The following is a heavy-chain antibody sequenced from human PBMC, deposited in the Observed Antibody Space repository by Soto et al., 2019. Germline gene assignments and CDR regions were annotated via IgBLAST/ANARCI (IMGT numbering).Heavy chain of an antibody. J-gene: IGHJ3*02. CDR3: ARAGLVEVMVYAKRGNEPRSAFDI. D-gene: IGHD2-8*01. CDR1: AGSFRGCY. V-gene: IGHV4-34*01. CDR2: INHSGST. Sequence: PPETLSLPYTVSAGSFRGCYWRWIRQPPGKGLEWIGEINHSGSTNYNPSLKSRVTISVDTSKNQFSLKLSSVTAADTAVYYCARAGLVEVMVYAKRGNEPRSAFDIWGQGTMVT.